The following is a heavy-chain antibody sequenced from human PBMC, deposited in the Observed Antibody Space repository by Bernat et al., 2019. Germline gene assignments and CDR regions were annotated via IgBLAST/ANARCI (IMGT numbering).Heavy chain of an antibody. CDR2: SSAYNGNT. Sequence: QVQLVQSGAEVKKPGASVKVSCKASGYTFTSYGISWVRQAPGQGLEWMGWSSAYNGNTNYAQKLQGRVTMTTDTSTSTAYMELRSLRSYDTAVYYCARDNYYDSSGPFEYFQRWGQGTLVTVSS. V-gene: IGHV1-18*01. D-gene: IGHD3-22*01. CDR3: ARDNYYDSSGPFEYFQR. J-gene: IGHJ1*01. CDR1: GYTFTSYG.